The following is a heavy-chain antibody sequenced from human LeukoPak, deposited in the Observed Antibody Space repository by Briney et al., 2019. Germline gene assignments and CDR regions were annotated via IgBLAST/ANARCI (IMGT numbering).Heavy chain of an antibody. CDR2: ISSSSSYI. CDR3: ASYAHYYDSSGQSDY. V-gene: IGHV3-21*01. Sequence: PGGSLRLSCAASGFTFSSYSMNWVRQAPGKGLEWVSSISSSSSYIYYADSVKGRFTISRDNAKNSLYLQMNSLRAEDTAVYYCASYAHYYDSSGQSDYWGQGTLVPVSS. CDR1: GFTFSSYS. D-gene: IGHD3-22*01. J-gene: IGHJ4*02.